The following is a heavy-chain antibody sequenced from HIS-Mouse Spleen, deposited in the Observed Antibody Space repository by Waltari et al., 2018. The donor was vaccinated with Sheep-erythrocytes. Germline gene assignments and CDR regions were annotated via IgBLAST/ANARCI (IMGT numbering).Heavy chain of an antibody. CDR3: ARQPKGYFAL. Sequence: QVQLVESGGGVVQPGRSLRLSCAASGFTFSSYGMHWVRQAPGKGLEWVEVISYDGSNKYYADSGKGRFTISRDNSTNTLYLQMNSLRAEDTAVYYCARQPKGYFALWGRGTLVTVSS. CDR2: ISYDGSNK. J-gene: IGHJ2*01. CDR1: GFTFSSYG. V-gene: IGHV3-30*03.